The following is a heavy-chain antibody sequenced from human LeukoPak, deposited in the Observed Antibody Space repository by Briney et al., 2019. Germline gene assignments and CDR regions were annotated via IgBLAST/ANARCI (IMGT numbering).Heavy chain of an antibody. D-gene: IGHD3-22*01. CDR3: ARGDLDSSGSSFDY. CDR2: IKQDGSEK. Sequence: GGSLRLSCAASGFTFSSYWMSWVRQAPGKGLEWVANIKQDGSEKYYVDSVKGRFTISRDNAKNSLYLQMNSLRAEDTAVYYCARGDLDSSGSSFDYWGQGTLVTVSS. CDR1: GFTFSSYW. V-gene: IGHV3-7*03. J-gene: IGHJ4*02.